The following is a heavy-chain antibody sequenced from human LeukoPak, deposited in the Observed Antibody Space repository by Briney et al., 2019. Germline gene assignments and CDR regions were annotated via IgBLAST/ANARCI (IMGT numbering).Heavy chain of an antibody. V-gene: IGHV3-30-3*01. CDR3: ARGEEMASMPFDI. Sequence: GGSLRLSCAASGFTFSSYAMHWVRQAPGKGLEWVAVISYDGSNKYCADSVKGRFTISRDNSKNTLYLQMNSLRAEDTAVYYCARGEEMASMPFDIWGQGTMVTVSS. D-gene: IGHD5-24*01. CDR1: GFTFSSYA. CDR2: ISYDGSNK. J-gene: IGHJ3*02.